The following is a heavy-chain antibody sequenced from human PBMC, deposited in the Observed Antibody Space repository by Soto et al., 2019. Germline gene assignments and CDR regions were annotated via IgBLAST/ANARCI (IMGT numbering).Heavy chain of an antibody. V-gene: IGHV1-2*04. J-gene: IGHJ4*02. CDR3: ARDESMVRGVIIIGGN. Sequence: GASVKVSCKASGYTFTGYYMHWVRQAPGQGLEWMGRINPNSGGTNYAQKFQGWVTMTRDTSISTAYMELSRLRSDDTAVYYCARDESMVRGVIIIGGNWGQGALVTVSS. D-gene: IGHD3-10*01. CDR1: GYTFTGYY. CDR2: INPNSGGT.